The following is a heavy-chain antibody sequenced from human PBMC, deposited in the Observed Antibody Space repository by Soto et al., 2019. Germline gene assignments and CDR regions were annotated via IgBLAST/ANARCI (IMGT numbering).Heavy chain of an antibody. CDR2: ISYDGSNK. J-gene: IGHJ4*02. Sequence: GGSLRLSCAASGFTFSSYGMHWVRQAPGKGLEWVAVISYDGSNKNYADSVKGRFTISRDNSKNTLYLQMNSLRAEDTAVYYCAKDERWMATMLTGTDYWGQGTLVTVSS. D-gene: IGHD5-12*01. CDR3: AKDERWMATMLTGTDY. CDR1: GFTFSSYG. V-gene: IGHV3-30*18.